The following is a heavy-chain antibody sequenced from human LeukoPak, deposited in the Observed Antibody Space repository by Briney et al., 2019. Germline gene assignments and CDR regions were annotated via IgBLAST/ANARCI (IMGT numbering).Heavy chain of an antibody. V-gene: IGHV3-21*01. CDR2: ISSSSSYI. J-gene: IGHJ6*03. CDR1: GFTFSSYS. D-gene: IGHD2-21*01. Sequence: PGGSLRLSCAASGFTFSSYSMNWVRQAPGKGLEWVSSISSSSSYIYYADSVKGRFTISRDNAKNSLYLQMNSLRAEDTAVYYCARIAYCGGDCYSAPYYYYYYMDVWGKGTTVTVSS. CDR3: ARIAYCGGDCYSAPYYYYYYMDV.